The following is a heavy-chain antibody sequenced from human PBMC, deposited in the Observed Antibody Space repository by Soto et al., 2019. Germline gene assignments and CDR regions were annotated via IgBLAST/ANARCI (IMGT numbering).Heavy chain of an antibody. D-gene: IGHD3-10*01. V-gene: IGHV3-30*03. CDR3: GGGQYYFDD. Sequence: QVQLVESGGGVVQPGRSLRLSCAASGFPFTTYGMHWVREGPGKGLEWVAVISYDGSNKYYADSVKGRFTISRDNSKNALYLQMNSLRAEATALYYCGGGQYYFDDRGQGTVVTVSS. J-gene: IGHJ4*02. CDR2: ISYDGSNK. CDR1: GFPFTTYG.